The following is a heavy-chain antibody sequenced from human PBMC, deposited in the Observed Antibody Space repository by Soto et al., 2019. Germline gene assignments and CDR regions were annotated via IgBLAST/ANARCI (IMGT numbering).Heavy chain of an antibody. CDR2: IYHSGST. V-gene: IGHV4-4*02. Sequence: QVQLQESGPGLVKPSGTLSLTCAVSGASISTNNWWSWVRQPPGKGLEWIGEIYHSGSTNYSPSLKRRVTISVDKSKNQFSLKLSSVTAADTAVYHCARKGYDYGLRYFDSWGQGTLVTVSS. J-gene: IGHJ4*02. D-gene: IGHD5-18*01. CDR3: ARKGYDYGLRYFDS. CDR1: GASISTNNW.